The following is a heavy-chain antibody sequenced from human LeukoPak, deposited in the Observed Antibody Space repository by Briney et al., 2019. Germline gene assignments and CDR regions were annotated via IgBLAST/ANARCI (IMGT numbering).Heavy chain of an antibody. D-gene: IGHD2-2*01. CDR2: ISGSGGST. V-gene: IGHV3-23*01. J-gene: IGHJ6*02. CDR3: ARGGRYCSSTSCYVNYYGMDV. Sequence: GGSLRLSCAASGFTFSSYAMSWVRQAPGKGLEWVSTISGSGGSTYYADSVKGRFTISRDNSKNTLYLQMNSLRAEDTAVYYCARGGRYCSSTSCYVNYYGMDVWGQGTTVTVSS. CDR1: GFTFSSYA.